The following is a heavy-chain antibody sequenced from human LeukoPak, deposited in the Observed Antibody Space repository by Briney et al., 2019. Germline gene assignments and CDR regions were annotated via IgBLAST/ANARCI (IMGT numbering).Heavy chain of an antibody. CDR3: AKVGSGSGQY. D-gene: IGHD3-3*01. CDR2: ISGSGGST. J-gene: IGHJ4*02. CDR1: RFTFSSYA. V-gene: IGHV3-23*01. Sequence: GGSLRLSCAPSRFTFSSYAMSWVRQAPGKGLEWVSAISGSGGSTYYADSVKGRFTIPRDNSKNTLYLQMNSLRAEDTAVYYCAKVGSGSGQYWGQGTLVTVSS.